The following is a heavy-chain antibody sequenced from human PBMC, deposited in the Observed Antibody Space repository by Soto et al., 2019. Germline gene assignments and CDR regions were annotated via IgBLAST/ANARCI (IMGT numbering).Heavy chain of an antibody. CDR2: ISFNATNG. D-gene: IGHD2-8*02. V-gene: IGHV3-30-3*01. Sequence: GGSLRLSCAASGFTFSHFAMHWVRQAPGKGLEWISVISFNATNGFFADSVKGRFSISRDNSANRLYLQMTNLRPEDTAIYYCARDRGRGYCNGGLCYLGLDHWGQGTPVTVSS. CDR3: ARDRGRGYCNGGLCYLGLDH. J-gene: IGHJ4*02. CDR1: GFTFSHFA.